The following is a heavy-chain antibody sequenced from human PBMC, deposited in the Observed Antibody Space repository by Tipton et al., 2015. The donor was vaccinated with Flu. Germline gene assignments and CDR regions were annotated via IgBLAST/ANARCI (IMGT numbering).Heavy chain of an antibody. CDR2: ICHSGST. CDR1: GFTFSRYA. CDR3: ARRDYSNYVSEPKNWFDP. V-gene: IGHV4-38-2*01. D-gene: IGHD4-11*01. J-gene: IGHJ5*02. Sequence: LRLSCEASGFTFSRYAMSWVRQAPGKGLEWIGNICHSGSTYDNPSLKSRVTISVDRSKNQFSLKLSSVTAADTAVYSCARRDYSNYVSEPKNWFDPWGQGTLVTVSS.